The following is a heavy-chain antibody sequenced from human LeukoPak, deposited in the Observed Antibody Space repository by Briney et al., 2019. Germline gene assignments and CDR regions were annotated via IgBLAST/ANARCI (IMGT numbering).Heavy chain of an antibody. Sequence: GGSLRLSCAASGFTVSSNYMSWVRQAPGKGLEWVSVIYSGGSTYYADSVKGRFTISRDNAKDSLYLQMNSLRAEDTAVYYCARGPTMKMDVWGKGTTVTVSS. J-gene: IGHJ6*04. CDR3: ARGPTMKMDV. D-gene: IGHD3-22*01. CDR1: GFTVSSNY. V-gene: IGHV3-66*01. CDR2: IYSGGST.